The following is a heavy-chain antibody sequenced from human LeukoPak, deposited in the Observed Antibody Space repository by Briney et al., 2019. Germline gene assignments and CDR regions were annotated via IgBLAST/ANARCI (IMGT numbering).Heavy chain of an antibody. D-gene: IGHD2-21*01. CDR3: ASRGSRLWY. Sequence: SQTLSLTCTVSGGSLSSYYWSWVGQPPGKGLEWIGYIYYTGSTNYNPSLKSRVTISLDTSKNQFSLSLSSVTAADTAVYYCASRGSRLWYWGQGTLGTVSS. CDR2: IYYTGST. CDR1: GGSLSSYY. J-gene: IGHJ4*02. V-gene: IGHV4-59*08.